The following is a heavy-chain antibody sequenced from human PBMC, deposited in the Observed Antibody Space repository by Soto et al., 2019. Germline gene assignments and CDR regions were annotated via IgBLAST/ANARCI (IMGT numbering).Heavy chain of an antibody. D-gene: IGHD3-3*01. CDR3: ARHRVSGNVLRFLEWLDCWFDP. J-gene: IGHJ5*02. V-gene: IGHV4-39*01. CDR2: IYYSGST. CDR1: GASISSSSYY. Sequence: NPXETLSLACAVSGASISSSSYYWGWIREPPGKGLEWSGSIYYSGSTYYNPSLKSRVTISVDTSKNQFSLKLSSVTAADTAVYYCARHRVSGNVLRFLEWLDCWFDPWGQGTPVTVYS.